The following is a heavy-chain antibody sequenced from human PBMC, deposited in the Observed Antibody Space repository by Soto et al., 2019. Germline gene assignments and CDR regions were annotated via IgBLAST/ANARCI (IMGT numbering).Heavy chain of an antibody. D-gene: IGHD3-9*01. J-gene: IGHJ4*02. CDR3: ARAPPLRYFDGTSDY. Sequence: GASVKVSCKASGYTFTSYGISWVRQAPGQGLEWMGWISAYNGNTNYAQKLQGRVTMTTDTSTSTAYMELRSLRSDDTAVYYCARAPPLRYFDGTSDYWGQGTLVTV. CDR2: ISAYNGNT. CDR1: GYTFTSYG. V-gene: IGHV1-18*01.